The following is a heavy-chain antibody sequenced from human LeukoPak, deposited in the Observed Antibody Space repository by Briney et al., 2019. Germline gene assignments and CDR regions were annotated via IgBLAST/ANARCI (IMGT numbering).Heavy chain of an antibody. Sequence: GASVKVSCKASGYTFTSYYMHWVRQAPGQGLEWMGIINPSGGSTSYAQKFQGRVTMTRDTSTSTVYMELSSLRAEDMAVYYCARDRGPYCGGDCFNYYFDYWGLGTLVTVSS. V-gene: IGHV1-46*01. D-gene: IGHD2-21*02. J-gene: IGHJ4*02. CDR1: GYTFTSYY. CDR3: ARDRGPYCGGDCFNYYFDY. CDR2: INPSGGST.